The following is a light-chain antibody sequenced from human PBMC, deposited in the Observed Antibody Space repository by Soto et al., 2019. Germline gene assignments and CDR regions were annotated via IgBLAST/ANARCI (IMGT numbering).Light chain of an antibody. CDR2: KVS. Sequence: DAVLTQSPLSLPVTLGQPASISCRSSQTLVYSDGDTYLNWFQQRPGQSPRRLIHKVSNRDSGVPDRFSGSGSVTDFTLKIIRVEAEDVGIYYCMQGTHWPLTFGGGTKVDIK. CDR1: QTLVYSDGDTY. CDR3: MQGTHWPLT. V-gene: IGKV2-30*01. J-gene: IGKJ4*01.